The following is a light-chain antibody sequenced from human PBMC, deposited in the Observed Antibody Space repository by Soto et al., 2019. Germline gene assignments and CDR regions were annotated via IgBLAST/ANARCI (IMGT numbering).Light chain of an antibody. CDR2: DVS. Sequence: QSALTQPRSVSGSPGQSVASSCTGTSSDVGGYNYVSWYQHHPGKAPKFMIYDVSKRPSGVPDRFSGSKSGNTASLTISGLQAEDEADYYCCSYAGDYTRIFGGGTKVTVL. CDR1: SSDVGGYNY. V-gene: IGLV2-11*01. CDR3: CSYAGDYTRI. J-gene: IGLJ2*01.